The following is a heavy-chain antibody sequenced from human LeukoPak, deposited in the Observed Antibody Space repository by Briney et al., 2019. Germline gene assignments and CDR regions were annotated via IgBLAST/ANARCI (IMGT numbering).Heavy chain of an antibody. CDR3: ARVQRDGYNRGFDY. Sequence: QPGGSLRLSCAASGFTFSSYGMHWVRQAPGKGLEWVAFIRYDGSNKYYADSVKGRFTISRDNSKNTLYLQMNSLRAEDTAVYYCARVQRDGYNRGFDYWGQGTLVTVSS. D-gene: IGHD5-24*01. CDR1: GFTFSSYG. J-gene: IGHJ4*02. CDR2: IRYDGSNK. V-gene: IGHV3-30*02.